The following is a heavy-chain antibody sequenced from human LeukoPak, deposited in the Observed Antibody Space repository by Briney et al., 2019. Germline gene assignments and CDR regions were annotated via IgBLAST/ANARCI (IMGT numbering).Heavy chain of an antibody. D-gene: IGHD4-17*01. Sequence: GGSLRLSCAGSGFSLHTYCMNWVRQAPGKGLEWISYITDVNNVIYYADSVKGRSTISRSKDENSVFLQMNNLRAEDTAVYFCAREATRRNLLTYGSWDAYDIWGQGTMVTVAS. CDR1: GFSLHTYC. CDR2: ITDVNNVI. J-gene: IGHJ3*02. V-gene: IGHV3-48*01. CDR3: AREATRRNLLTYGSWDAYDI.